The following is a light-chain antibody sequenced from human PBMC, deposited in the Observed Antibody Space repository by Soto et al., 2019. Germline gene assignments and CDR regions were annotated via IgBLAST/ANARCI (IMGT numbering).Light chain of an antibody. J-gene: IGLJ1*01. CDR1: NIGGKS. CDR2: DDS. CDR3: QVWDSSSDHHV. V-gene: IGLV3-21*02. Sequence: SYELTQPPSVSVAPGQTAKITCGGNNIGGKSLHWYQQRPGQAPVLVVHDDSDRPSGIPERFSGSNSGNTATLTITRVEAGDEADYYCQVWDSSSDHHVFGAGTKVTVL.